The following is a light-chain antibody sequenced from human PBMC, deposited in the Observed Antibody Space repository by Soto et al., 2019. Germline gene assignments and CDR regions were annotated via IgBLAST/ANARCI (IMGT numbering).Light chain of an antibody. J-gene: IGLJ2*01. CDR3: TSYTSSTTLV. CDR1: NSDVGGYTY. CDR2: DVS. Sequence: QSALTQPASVSGSPGQSITISCTGTNSDVGGYTYVSWYQHHPGKAPKLMIFDVSNRPSGVSSRFSGSKSGNTASLTISGLQAEDEADYYCTSYTSSTTLVFGGGTKLTVL. V-gene: IGLV2-14*03.